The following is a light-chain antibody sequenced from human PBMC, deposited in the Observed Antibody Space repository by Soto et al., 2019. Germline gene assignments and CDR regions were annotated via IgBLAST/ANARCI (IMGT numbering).Light chain of an antibody. Sequence: EIVLTQSPATLSLSPGERATLSCRASQSVSSYLAWYQQKPGQAPRLLIYDASNRATGIPARFSGSGSGTDFNLTISSLEPEDFAVYYCQQRSNWPPWTFGQGPKVEIK. CDR1: QSVSSY. J-gene: IGKJ1*01. V-gene: IGKV3-11*01. CDR2: DAS. CDR3: QQRSNWPPWT.